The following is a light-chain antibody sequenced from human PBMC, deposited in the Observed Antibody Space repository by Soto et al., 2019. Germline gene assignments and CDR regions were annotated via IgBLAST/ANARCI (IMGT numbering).Light chain of an antibody. J-gene: IGKJ3*01. CDR2: GAS. CDR3: QQYGSSPLFT. Sequence: EIVLTQSPGTLSLSPGERATLSCRASQSVSSSYLAWYQQKPGQAPRLLIYGASSRATGIPDRFSGSGSGTDFPLTISRLEPEDFAVYYCQQYGSSPLFTFGPGTKWISN. V-gene: IGKV3-20*01. CDR1: QSVSSSY.